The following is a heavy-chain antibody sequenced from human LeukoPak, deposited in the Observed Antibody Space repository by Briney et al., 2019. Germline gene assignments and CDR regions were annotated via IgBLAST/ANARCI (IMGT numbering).Heavy chain of an antibody. CDR1: GFTFSSFA. Sequence: GGSLRLFCAASGFTFSSFAMSWVRQAPGEGREWVSAIRGCGGNTYYADSVKGRFTISRDNSKNTLYLQMNSLRAEDTALYYCAKDHYGGNPRTNYYYYMDVWGKGTTVTVSS. CDR2: IRGCGGNT. V-gene: IGHV3-23*01. J-gene: IGHJ6*03. CDR3: AKDHYGGNPRTNYYYYMDV. D-gene: IGHD4/OR15-4a*01.